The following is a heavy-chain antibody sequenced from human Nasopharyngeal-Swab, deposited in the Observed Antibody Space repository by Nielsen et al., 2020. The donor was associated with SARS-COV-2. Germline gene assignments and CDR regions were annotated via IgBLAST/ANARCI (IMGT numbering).Heavy chain of an antibody. CDR2: IGTAGDT. Sequence: GESLKIFCAASGFTFSSYDMHWVRQATGKGLEWVSAIGTAGDTYYPGSVKGRFTISRENAKNSLYLQMNSLRAGDTAVYYCARSRTAMTSPYYYYGMDVWGQGTTVTVSS. V-gene: IGHV3-13*01. CDR3: ARSRTAMTSPYYYYGMDV. CDR1: GFTFSSYD. D-gene: IGHD5-18*01. J-gene: IGHJ6*02.